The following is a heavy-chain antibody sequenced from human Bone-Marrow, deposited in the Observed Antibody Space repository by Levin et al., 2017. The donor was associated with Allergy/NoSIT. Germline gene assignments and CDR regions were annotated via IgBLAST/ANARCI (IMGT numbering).Heavy chain of an antibody. D-gene: IGHD1-1*01. CDR2: LNWNGAAA. V-gene: IGHV3-20*04. CDR1: GFNFDDYG. CDR3: ARRAAATVDWYFDL. Sequence: GESLKISCIGSGFNFDDYGVAWVRQVPRKGLEWVSGLNWNGAAAGSADSVKGRFSISRDNAKKAVFLQMSSLRVEDTGLYYCARRAAATVDWYFDLWGRGTLVTVSS. J-gene: IGHJ2*01.